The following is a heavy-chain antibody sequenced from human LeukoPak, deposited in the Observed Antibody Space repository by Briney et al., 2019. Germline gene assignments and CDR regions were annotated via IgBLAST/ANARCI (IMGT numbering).Heavy chain of an antibody. CDR2: ISSDGSST. CDR1: GFTFSSYW. J-gene: IGHJ4*02. Sequence: GGSLRLSCAASGFTFSSYWMHWVRQVPGKGLVWVSRISSDGSSTTYADSVKGRSTISRDNAENTLYLQMNSLRAEDTSVYYCAREQKTGNSRYFDYWGQGTMVTVSS. V-gene: IGHV3-74*01. D-gene: IGHD7-27*01. CDR3: AREQKTGNSRYFDY.